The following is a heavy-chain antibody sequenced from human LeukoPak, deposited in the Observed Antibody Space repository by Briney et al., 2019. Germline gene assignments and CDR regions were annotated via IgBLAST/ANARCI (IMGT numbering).Heavy chain of an antibody. CDR2: IKFDGSLA. CDR3: VTGHYDSRMYFDL. CDR1: GFTFSNYG. V-gene: IGHV3-74*01. D-gene: IGHD3-22*01. J-gene: IGHJ2*01. Sequence: GGALRLSCAASGFTFSNYGMHWVRQAPGKGLVWVSQIKFDGSLASYADSVTGRFTISRDNAKNTLYLQMNSLEIEDTAVYYCVTGHYDSRMYFDLWGRGTLVTVSS.